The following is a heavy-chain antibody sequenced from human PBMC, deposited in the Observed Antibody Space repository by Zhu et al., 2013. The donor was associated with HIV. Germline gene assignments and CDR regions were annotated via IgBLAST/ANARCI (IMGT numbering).Heavy chain of an antibody. Sequence: QVQLVQSGAEVKKPGASVKVSCKASGFTFTSYAFNWVRQAPGQGLEWMGWISTYKGKTAYAQKLQGRVTMTIDTFTSTAYMELRSLRSDDAAIYYCARERDSSGLFSLLLLPMDVVGQGTTVTVSS. CDR2: ISTYKGKT. CDR1: GFTFTSYA. CDR3: ARERDSSGLFSLLLLPMDV. D-gene: IGHD3-22*01. V-gene: IGHV1-18*01. J-gene: IGHJ6*02.